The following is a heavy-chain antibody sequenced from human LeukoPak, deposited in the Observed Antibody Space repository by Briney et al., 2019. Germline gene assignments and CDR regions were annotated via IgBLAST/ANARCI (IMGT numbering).Heavy chain of an antibody. J-gene: IGHJ4*02. Sequence: SETLSLTCTVSGGSISSRRYYWSWIRQPPGKGLEWHGSINYSGRPYSSPSIKSRVTISVDTSKDQFSLKLYSVTAADTAVYYCARLDIVVVPAASFDCWGQGTLVTVSS. D-gene: IGHD2-2*01. V-gene: IGHV4-39*01. CDR2: INYSGRP. CDR3: ARLDIVVVPAASFDC. CDR1: GGSISSRRYY.